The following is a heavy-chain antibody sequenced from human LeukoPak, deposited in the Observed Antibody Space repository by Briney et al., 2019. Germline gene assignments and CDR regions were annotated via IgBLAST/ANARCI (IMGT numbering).Heavy chain of an antibody. J-gene: IGHJ4*02. CDR3: ATGGTYYDILTGYSSFDY. CDR1: GYTLTELS. Sequence: GASVKVSCKVSGYTLTELSMHWVRQAPGKGLEWVGGFDPEDGETIYAQKFQGRVTMTEDTSTATDYMELSRLRSEDTAVDYCATGGTYYDILTGYSSFDYWGQGTLVTVSS. V-gene: IGHV1-24*01. D-gene: IGHD3-9*01. CDR2: FDPEDGET.